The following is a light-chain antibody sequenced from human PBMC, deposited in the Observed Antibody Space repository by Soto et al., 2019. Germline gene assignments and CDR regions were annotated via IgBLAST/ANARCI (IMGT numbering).Light chain of an antibody. Sequence: QSVLTQPPSASGTPGQRVTISCSGSSSNIGSNTVNWYQHLPGTAPKLLIYSNDQRPSGVPDRFSGSKSGTSASLAISGLQSEHEADYYCAAWDDSLNAVVFGGGTKLTVL. V-gene: IGLV1-44*01. J-gene: IGLJ2*01. CDR2: SND. CDR3: AAWDDSLNAVV. CDR1: SSNIGSNT.